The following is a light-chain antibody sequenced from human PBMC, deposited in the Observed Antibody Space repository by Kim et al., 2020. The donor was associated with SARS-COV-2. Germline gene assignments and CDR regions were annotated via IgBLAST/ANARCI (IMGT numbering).Light chain of an antibody. J-gene: IGKJ1*01. CDR1: QGVSSY. CDR2: GTS. Sequence: DIQLTQSPSFLSASVGDRVTISCRASQGVSSYLAWYQQKPGKAPKLLIYGTSTLQSGVPSRFSGSGSGTEFTLTISSLQPEDFAAYYCQQHNSYPRTFGQGTKVDIK. CDR3: QQHNSYPRT. V-gene: IGKV1-9*01.